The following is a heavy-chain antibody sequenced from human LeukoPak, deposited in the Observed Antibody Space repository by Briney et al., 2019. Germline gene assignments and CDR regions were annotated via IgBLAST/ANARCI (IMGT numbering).Heavy chain of an antibody. J-gene: IGHJ3*02. Sequence: GGSLRLSCAASGFTFSSYAMSWVRQAPGKGLEWVSGTSGSGGTTFYADSVKGRFTISRDNSKNTLYLQMNSLRAEDTAVYYCAKRPESLPPQWLVQEGDAFDIWGQGTMVTVSS. D-gene: IGHD6-19*01. CDR2: TSGSGGTT. CDR1: GFTFSSYA. V-gene: IGHV3-23*01. CDR3: AKRPESLPPQWLVQEGDAFDI.